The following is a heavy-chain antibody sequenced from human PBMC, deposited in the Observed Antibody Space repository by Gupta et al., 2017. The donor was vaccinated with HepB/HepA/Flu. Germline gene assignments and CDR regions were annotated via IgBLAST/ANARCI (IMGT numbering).Heavy chain of an antibody. V-gene: IGHV4-39*01. CDR1: GGSINSHTYS. CDR2: IYYNGNT. CDR3: ARNSTLVVGAFDI. D-gene: IGHD2-21*01. Sequence: QLQLQESGPGLVKPSETLSLACSISGGSINSHTYSWGWIRQPPGKGLEWIGTIYYNGNTYDNPSLKSRITISVDTSKNQFSLRLNSVTAADTALYYCARNSTLVVGAFDIWGQGTMVTVSS. J-gene: IGHJ3*02.